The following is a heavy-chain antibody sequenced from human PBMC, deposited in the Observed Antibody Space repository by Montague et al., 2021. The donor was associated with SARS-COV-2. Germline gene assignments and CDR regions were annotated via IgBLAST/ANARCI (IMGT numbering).Heavy chain of an antibody. D-gene: IGHD2-2*03. CDR3: ARKMDSSFDV. V-gene: IGHV6-1*01. J-gene: IGHJ3*01. CDR2: TYYRSKWYN. Sequence: VSAGASLSSDSLSWPWIRPSPSRGLEWLASTYYRSKWYNDGAPSVSGRATVKPDTSRNQFSLHLDSVTPEDTALYFCARKMDSSFDVWGKGSMVIVSS. CDR1: GASLSSDSLS.